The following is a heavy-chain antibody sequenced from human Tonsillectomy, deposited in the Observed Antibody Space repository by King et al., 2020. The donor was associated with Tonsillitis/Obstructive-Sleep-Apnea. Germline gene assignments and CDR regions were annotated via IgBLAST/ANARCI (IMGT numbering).Heavy chain of an antibody. CDR1: GGSLSSSNYY. Sequence: LQLQESGPGLVKPSETLSLTCTVSGGSLSSSNYYWGWIRQPPGKGLEWIGSIYYSGSTYYNPSLKSRVTISVDTSKNQFSLKLSAVTAADTAVYYCALVGLRGSCYAFDIWGQGTMVTVSS. V-gene: IGHV4-39*01. J-gene: IGHJ3*02. D-gene: IGHD3-16*01. CDR2: IYYSGST. CDR3: ALVGLRGSCYAFDI.